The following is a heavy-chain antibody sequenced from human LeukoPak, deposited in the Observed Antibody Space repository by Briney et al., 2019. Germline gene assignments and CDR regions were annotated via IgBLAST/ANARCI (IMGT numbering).Heavy chain of an antibody. Sequence: PGGSLRLSCAASGFTFSSYSMNWVRQAPGKGLEWVSSISSSSSYIYYADSVKGRFTISRDNAKNSLYLQMNSLRAEDTAVYYCARDYDILTGYYETSYYFDYWGQGTLVTVSS. J-gene: IGHJ4*02. D-gene: IGHD3-9*01. CDR3: ARDYDILTGYYETSYYFDY. CDR2: ISSSSSYI. V-gene: IGHV3-21*01. CDR1: GFTFSSYS.